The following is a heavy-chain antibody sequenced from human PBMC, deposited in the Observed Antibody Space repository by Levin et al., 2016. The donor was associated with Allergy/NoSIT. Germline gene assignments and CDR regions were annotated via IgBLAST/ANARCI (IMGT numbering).Heavy chain of an antibody. CDR2: INPNSGGT. V-gene: IGHV1-2*02. Sequence: ASVKVSCKASGYTFIGYYVHWVRQAPGQGLEWVGWINPNSGGTNYAQKFQGRVTMTRDTSISTAYMELSRLTSDDTAVYYCARENCISGRCQRYFDSWGQGTLVTVSS. D-gene: IGHD2-15*01. CDR3: ARENCISGRCQRYFDS. CDR1: GYTFIGYY. J-gene: IGHJ4*02.